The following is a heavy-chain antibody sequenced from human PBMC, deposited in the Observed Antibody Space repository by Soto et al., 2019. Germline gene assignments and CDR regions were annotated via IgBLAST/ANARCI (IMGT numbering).Heavy chain of an antibody. CDR1: GYSFTSYW. CDR2: IYPGDSDT. D-gene: IGHD6-19*01. J-gene: IGHJ6*02. V-gene: IGHV5-51*01. CDR3: ARTAVAGLYYYGMDV. Sequence: GESLKISCKGSGYSFTSYWIGWVRQMPGKGLEWMGIIYPGDSDTRYSPSFQGQVTISADKSISTAYLQWSSLKASDTAMYYCARTAVAGLYYYGMDVWGQGTTVTVSS.